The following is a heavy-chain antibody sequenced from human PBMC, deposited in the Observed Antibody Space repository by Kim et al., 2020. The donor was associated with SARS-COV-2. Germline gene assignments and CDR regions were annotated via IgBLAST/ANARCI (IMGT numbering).Heavy chain of an antibody. V-gene: IGHV3-49*04. J-gene: IGHJ4*02. Sequence: GGSLRLSCTASGFTFGDYAMSWVRQAPGKGLEWVGFIRSKAYGGTTEYAASVKGRFTISRDDSKSIAYLQMNSLETEDTAVYYCTREGGYYYDSSGYYYGHFDYWGQGTLVTVSS. D-gene: IGHD3-22*01. CDR3: TREGGYYYDSSGYYYGHFDY. CDR1: GFTFGDYA. CDR2: IRSKAYGGTT.